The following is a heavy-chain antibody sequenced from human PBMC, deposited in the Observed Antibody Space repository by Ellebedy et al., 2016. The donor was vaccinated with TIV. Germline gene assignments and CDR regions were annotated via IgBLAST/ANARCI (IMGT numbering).Heavy chain of an antibody. CDR2: IYYSGST. CDR3: ATDRATYYDSRGYYDY. J-gene: IGHJ4*02. V-gene: IGHV4-39*01. D-gene: IGHD3-22*01. Sequence: MPSETLSLTCTVSGGSISGNTYYWGWIRQSPGKGLEWIGSIYYSGSTYYNPSLKSRVTISVDKSKNQFSLKLSSRTAADTAVYYCATDRATYYDSRGYYDYWGQGTLVTVSS. CDR1: GGSISGNTYY.